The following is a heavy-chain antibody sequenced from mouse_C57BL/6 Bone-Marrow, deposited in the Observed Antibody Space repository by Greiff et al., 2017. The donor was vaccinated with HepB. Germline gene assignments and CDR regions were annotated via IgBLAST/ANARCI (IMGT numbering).Heavy chain of an antibody. D-gene: IGHD1-1*01. Sequence: EVQGVESGGGLVQPGGSMKLSCVASGFTFSNYWMNWVRQSPEKGLEWVAQIRLKSDNYATHYAESVKGRFTISRDDSKSSVYLQMNNLRAEDTGIYYCTVSSYALAYWGQGTLVTVSA. V-gene: IGHV6-3*01. J-gene: IGHJ3*01. CDR2: IRLKSDNYAT. CDR3: TVSSYALAY. CDR1: GFTFSNYW.